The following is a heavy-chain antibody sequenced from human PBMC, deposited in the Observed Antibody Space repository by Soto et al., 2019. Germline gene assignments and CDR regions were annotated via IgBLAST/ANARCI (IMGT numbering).Heavy chain of an antibody. CDR1: GSSLSSGGYS. J-gene: IGHJ4*02. Sequence: TLSRTCAVAGSSLSSGGYSWSWIRRPPGKGLEWIGYIYHSGSTYYKPSLKSRVTISVDRSKNQFSLKLSSVTAADTAVYYCARASSGYSYGYFDYWRQGTLVTVSS. CDR3: ARASSGYSYGYFDY. CDR2: IYHSGST. D-gene: IGHD5-18*01. V-gene: IGHV4-30-2*01.